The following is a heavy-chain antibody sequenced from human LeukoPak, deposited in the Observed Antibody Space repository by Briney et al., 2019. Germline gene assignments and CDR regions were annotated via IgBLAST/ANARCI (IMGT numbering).Heavy chain of an antibody. CDR3: ARGSIVGATFDYFDY. V-gene: IGHV1-2*02. D-gene: IGHD1-26*01. CDR2: INPNSGGT. J-gene: IGHJ4*02. Sequence: ASVTVSCKASGYTFTGYYIHWVRQAPGQGLEWMGWINPNSGGTNYAQKFQGRVTMTRDTSISTAYMDLSRLRSDDTAVYYCARGSIVGATFDYFDYWGQGTLVTVSS. CDR1: GYTFTGYY.